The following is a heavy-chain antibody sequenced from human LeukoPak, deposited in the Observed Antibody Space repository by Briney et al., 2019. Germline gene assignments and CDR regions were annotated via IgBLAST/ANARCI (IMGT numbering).Heavy chain of an antibody. CDR2: IGYDGNDK. CDR3: AKTLGSSGYYYYYYMDV. CDR1: GFTFSYYG. J-gene: IGHJ6*03. D-gene: IGHD6-19*01. Sequence: GGSLRLSCAASGFTFSYYGMHWVRRAPGKGLEWGAFIGYDGNDKFYADSVKGRFAISRDTSRNTLYLQMNSLRAEDTAVYYCAKTLGSSGYYYYYYMDVWGKGTTVTISS. V-gene: IGHV3-30*02.